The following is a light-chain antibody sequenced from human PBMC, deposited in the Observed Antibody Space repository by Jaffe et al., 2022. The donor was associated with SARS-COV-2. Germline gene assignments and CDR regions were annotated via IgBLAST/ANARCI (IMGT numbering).Light chain of an antibody. CDR2: AAS. J-gene: IGKJ2*02. V-gene: IGKV1-39*01. Sequence: DIQMTQSPSSLSASVGDRVNITCRASQSISVYLNWYQQKPAKAPKLLIYAASSLRSGVPSRFSGSGSGTDFTLTISSLQPEDFATYYCQQSYSTPGTFGQGTKLEIK. CDR3: QQSYSTPGT. CDR1: QSISVY.